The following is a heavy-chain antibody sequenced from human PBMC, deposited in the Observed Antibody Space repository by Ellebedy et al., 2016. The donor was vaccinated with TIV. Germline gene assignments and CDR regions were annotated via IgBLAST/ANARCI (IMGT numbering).Heavy chain of an antibody. CDR3: AREIEVIHTFDY. Sequence: AASVKVSCKASGYTFTSYGISWVRPALGQGLEWMGWISAYNGNTNYAQKLQGRVTMTTDTSTSTAYMELRSLRSDDTAVYYCAREIEVIHTFDYWGQGTLVTVSS. D-gene: IGHD3-16*02. CDR1: GYTFTSYG. CDR2: ISAYNGNT. J-gene: IGHJ4*02. V-gene: IGHV1-18*01.